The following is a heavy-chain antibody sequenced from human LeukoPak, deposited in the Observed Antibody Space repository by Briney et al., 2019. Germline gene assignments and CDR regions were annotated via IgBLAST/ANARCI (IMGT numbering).Heavy chain of an antibody. V-gene: IGHV4-4*07. CDR1: GGSISSYY. Sequence: SETLSLTCTVSGGSISSYYWSWIRQPAGKGLEWIGRIYTSGSTNYNPSLKSRVTMSVDTSKNQFSLKLSSVTAADTAVYYCARVFSRGYCSSTSCYMDAFDIWGQGTMVTVSS. J-gene: IGHJ3*02. CDR3: ARVFSRGYCSSTSCYMDAFDI. CDR2: IYTSGST. D-gene: IGHD2-2*02.